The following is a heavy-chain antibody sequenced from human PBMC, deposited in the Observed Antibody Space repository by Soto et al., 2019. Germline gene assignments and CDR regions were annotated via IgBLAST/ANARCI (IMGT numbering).Heavy chain of an antibody. Sequence: SEPLSLTCGVYGESFRGYYWSWIRQPPGKGLEWIGEINHSGSTNYNPSLKSRVTISVDTSKNQFSLKLSSVTAADTAVYYCARDYDFWSGYRKINWFDPWGQGTLVTVSS. CDR2: INHSGST. D-gene: IGHD3-3*01. J-gene: IGHJ5*02. V-gene: IGHV4-34*01. CDR3: ARDYDFWSGYRKINWFDP. CDR1: GESFRGYY.